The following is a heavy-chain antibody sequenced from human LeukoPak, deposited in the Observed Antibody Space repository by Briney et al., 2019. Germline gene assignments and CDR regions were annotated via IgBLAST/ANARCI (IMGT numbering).Heavy chain of an antibody. D-gene: IGHD1-7*01. Sequence: GSLSLPCAASGFTVSSNYMSWVRQAPGKGLEWVSVISGSGGSTYYADSVKSRFTISRDNSKNTLYLQMNSLRAEDTAVYYCAKDQFRPTGTTVFDIWGQGTMVTVSS. J-gene: IGHJ3*02. CDR1: GFTVSSNY. CDR2: ISGSGGST. CDR3: AKDQFRPTGTTVFDI. V-gene: IGHV3-23*01.